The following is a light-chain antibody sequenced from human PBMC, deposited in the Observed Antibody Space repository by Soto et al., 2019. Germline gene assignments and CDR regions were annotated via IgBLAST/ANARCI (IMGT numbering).Light chain of an antibody. CDR3: TSYSSGSTHVI. V-gene: IGLV2-14*03. Sequence: QSALTQPASVSGSPGQSITLSCTGTSSDIGDYDYVSWYQRHPGTAPKLIIYDVDNRPSGVSDRFSGSKSGNTASLTISGLQAEDEADYYCTSYSSGSTHVIFGGGTQLTVL. CDR1: SSDIGDYDY. CDR2: DVD. J-gene: IGLJ2*01.